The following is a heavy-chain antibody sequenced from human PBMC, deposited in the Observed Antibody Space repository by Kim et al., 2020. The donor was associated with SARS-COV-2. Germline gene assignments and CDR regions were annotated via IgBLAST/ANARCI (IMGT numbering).Heavy chain of an antibody. V-gene: IGHV1-46*01. Sequence: SRSYARKFQGRVTMTSETTTSTVYMEMSSLRSEDTAVYYCARELEGFDYWGQGTLVTVSS. J-gene: IGHJ4*02. CDR3: ARELEGFDY. CDR2: SR.